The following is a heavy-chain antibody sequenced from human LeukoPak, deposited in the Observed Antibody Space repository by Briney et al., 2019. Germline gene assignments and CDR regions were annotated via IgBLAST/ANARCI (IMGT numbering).Heavy chain of an antibody. CDR1: GFTFSSYG. CDR3: AREGPRGNSHDY. V-gene: IGHV3-33*01. CDR2: IWYDGSNK. Sequence: GGSLRLSCAASGFTFSSYGMHWVRQAPGKGLEWVALIWYDGSNKYYTDSVKGRLTISRDNSKNTLYLQMNSLRAEDTAIYYCAREGPRGNSHDYWGQGTPVTVSS. J-gene: IGHJ4*02. D-gene: IGHD2/OR15-2a*01.